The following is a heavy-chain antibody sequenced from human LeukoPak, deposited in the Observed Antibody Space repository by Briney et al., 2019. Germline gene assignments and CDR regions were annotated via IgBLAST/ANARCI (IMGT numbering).Heavy chain of an antibody. CDR3: AKDRGEYSGSYYGAFDI. CDR2: ISGSGGST. J-gene: IGHJ3*02. V-gene: IGHV3-23*01. CDR1: GFTFSSYA. Sequence: PGGSLRLSCAASGFTFSSYAMSWVRQAPGKGLEWVSAISGSGGSTYYADSVKGRFTISRDNSKNTLYLQMNSLRAEDTAVYYCAKDRGEYSGSYYGAFDIWGQGTMVTVSS. D-gene: IGHD1-26*01.